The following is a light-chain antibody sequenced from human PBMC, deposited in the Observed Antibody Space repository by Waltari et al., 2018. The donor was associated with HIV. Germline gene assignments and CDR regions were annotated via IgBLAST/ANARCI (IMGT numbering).Light chain of an antibody. J-gene: IGLJ2*01. CDR3: AAWDDSLNGVV. CDR1: TSSIGSNT. Sequence: QSVLTQPPSASGTPGQTVTISCSGSTSSIGSNTVNWYQHLQGRAPKLLIYSDNQRPSGVPDRCSGSKSGTSASLAISGLQSEDEADYSCAAWDDSLNGVVFGGGTKLTVL. V-gene: IGLV1-44*01. CDR2: SDN.